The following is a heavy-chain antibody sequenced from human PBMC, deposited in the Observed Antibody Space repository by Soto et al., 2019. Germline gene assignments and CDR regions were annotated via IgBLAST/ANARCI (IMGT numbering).Heavy chain of an antibody. CDR3: ARSEVDIVLVPAGSPPANYGMDV. J-gene: IGHJ6*02. CDR2: IIPIFGTA. CDR1: GGTFSSYA. Sequence: QVQLVQSGAEVKKPGSSVKVSCKASGGTFSSYAISWVRQAPGQGLEWMGGIIPIFGTANYAQKFQGRVTITADESTSTAYTELSSLRSEDTAVYYCARSEVDIVLVPAGSPPANYGMDVWGQGTTVTVSS. D-gene: IGHD2-2*03. V-gene: IGHV1-69*12.